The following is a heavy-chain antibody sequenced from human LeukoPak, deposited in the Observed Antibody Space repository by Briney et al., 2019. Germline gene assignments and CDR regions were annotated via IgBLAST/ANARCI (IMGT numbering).Heavy chain of an antibody. CDR2: INSDATSS. J-gene: IGHJ4*02. D-gene: IGHD6-13*01. CDR1: GFMLSSTW. Sequence: QPGGSLRLSCAASGFMLSSTWMHWVRQAPGKGLVWVSRINSDATSSSYADSVRGRFTISRDDAMNTMYLQMNSLRAEDTAMYYCVRGSPGYSSSWHAYWGQGTLVTVSS. V-gene: IGHV3-74*01. CDR3: VRGSPGYSSSWHAY.